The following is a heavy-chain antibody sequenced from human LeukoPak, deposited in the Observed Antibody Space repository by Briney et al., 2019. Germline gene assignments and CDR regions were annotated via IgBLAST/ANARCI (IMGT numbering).Heavy chain of an antibody. CDR2: IKQDGSEK. J-gene: IGHJ4*02. Sequence: GGSLRLSCAASGFTFSNFWMSWVRQTPGKGLEWVANIKQDGSEKYYADSVKGRFTISRDNSKNSLYLQMNSLRTEDTALYYCAKGKNTGSYLSHVDYWGQGTLVTVSS. CDR1: GFTFSNFW. V-gene: IGHV3-7*03. CDR3: AKGKNTGSYLSHVDY. D-gene: IGHD3-10*01.